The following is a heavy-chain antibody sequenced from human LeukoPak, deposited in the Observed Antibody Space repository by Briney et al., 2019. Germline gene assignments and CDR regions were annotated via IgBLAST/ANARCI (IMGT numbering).Heavy chain of an antibody. J-gene: IGHJ3*02. V-gene: IGHV7-4-1*02. CDR1: GYTFTSYA. D-gene: IGHD6-13*01. CDR3: ARESSSWYSDAFDI. Sequence: ASVKVSCKASGYTFTSYAMNWVRPAPGQGLEWMGWINTNTGNPTYAQGFTGRFVFSLDTSVSTAYLQISSLKAEDTAVYYCARESSSWYSDAFDIWGQGTMVTVSS. CDR2: INTNTGNP.